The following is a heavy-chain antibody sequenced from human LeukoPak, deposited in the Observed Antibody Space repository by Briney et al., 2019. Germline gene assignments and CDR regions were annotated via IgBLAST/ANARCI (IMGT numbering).Heavy chain of an antibody. CDR3: ARGMAVAGTCFDY. D-gene: IGHD6-19*01. CDR2: IYSGGST. J-gene: IGHJ4*02. CDR1: GFTVSSNY. Sequence: GGSLRLSCAASGFTVSSNYMSWVRQAPGKGLEWVSVIYSGGSTYYADSVKGRFTISRDNSKNTLYLQMNSLRAEDTAVYYCARGMAVAGTCFDYWGQGTLVTVSS. V-gene: IGHV3-53*01.